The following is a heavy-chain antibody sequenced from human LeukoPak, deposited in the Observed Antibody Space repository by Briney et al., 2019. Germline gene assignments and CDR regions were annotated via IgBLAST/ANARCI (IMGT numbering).Heavy chain of an antibody. Sequence: ASVKVSCKASGYTFTGYYMHWVRQAPGQGLEWMGWINPNSGGTNYAQKLQGRVTMTRDTSISTAYMELSRLRSDDTAVYYCASWTGRASGYYHYYYYMDVWGKGTTVTVSS. J-gene: IGHJ6*03. V-gene: IGHV1-2*02. CDR2: INPNSGGT. D-gene: IGHD3-10*01. CDR1: GYTFTGYY. CDR3: ASWTGRASGYYHYYYYMDV.